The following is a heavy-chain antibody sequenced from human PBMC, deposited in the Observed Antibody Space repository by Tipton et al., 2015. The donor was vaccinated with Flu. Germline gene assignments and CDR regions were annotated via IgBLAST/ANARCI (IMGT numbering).Heavy chain of an antibody. Sequence: LRLSCAASGFIFSSYWMSWVRQAPGKGLEWIGRMYTSGSTNYNPSLKSRLTMSVDASKQQFSLKLSSMTAADTAVYYCARGSGSGTFMIFDLWGQGTLVTVSS. V-gene: IGHV4-59*10. J-gene: IGHJ4*02. CDR2: MYTSGST. CDR1: GFIFSSYW. D-gene: IGHD3-10*01. CDR3: ARGSGSGTFMIFDL.